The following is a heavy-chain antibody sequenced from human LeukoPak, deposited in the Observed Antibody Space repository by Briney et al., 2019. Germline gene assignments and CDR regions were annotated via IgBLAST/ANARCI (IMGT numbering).Heavy chain of an antibody. D-gene: IGHD3-9*01. CDR2: IYYSGST. V-gene: IGHV4-39*01. J-gene: IGHJ4*02. CDR3: ARGSVWPHYDIPYDY. CDR1: GGSISSSSYY. Sequence: PSETLSLTCTVSGGSISSSSYYWGWIRQPPGKGLEWIGSIYYSGSTYYNPSLKSRVTISVDTSKNQFSLKLSSVTAADTAVYYCARGSVWPHYDIPYDYWGQGTLVTVSS.